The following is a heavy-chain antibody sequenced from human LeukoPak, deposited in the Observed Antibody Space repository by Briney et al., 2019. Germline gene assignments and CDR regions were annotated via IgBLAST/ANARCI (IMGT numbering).Heavy chain of an antibody. Sequence: SQTLSLTCTVSGGSISSGGYYWSWIRQHPGKGLEWIGYIYYSGSTYYNPSLKSRVTISVDTSKNQFSLKLSSVTAADTAVYYCVRARNERPAEGYYYGMDVWGQGTTVTVSS. CDR1: GGSISSGGYY. J-gene: IGHJ6*02. V-gene: IGHV4-31*03. D-gene: IGHD2-2*01. CDR2: IYYSGST. CDR3: VRARNERPAEGYYYGMDV.